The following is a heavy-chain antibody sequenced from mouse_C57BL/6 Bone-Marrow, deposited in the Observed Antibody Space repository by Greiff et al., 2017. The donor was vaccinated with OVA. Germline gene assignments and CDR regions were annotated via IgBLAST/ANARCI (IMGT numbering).Heavy chain of an antibody. CDR3: TRTHDYGSRYAMDY. CDR1: GYTFTSYW. D-gene: IGHD1-1*01. CDR2: IYPGNSDT. Sequence: VQLQQSGTVLARPGASVKMSCKTSGYTFTSYWMHWVNQRPGQGLEWIGAIYPGNSDTSYNQKFKGKAKLTAVTSASTAYMELSSLTNEDSAVYYCTRTHDYGSRYAMDYWGQGTSVTVSS. J-gene: IGHJ4*01. V-gene: IGHV1-5*01.